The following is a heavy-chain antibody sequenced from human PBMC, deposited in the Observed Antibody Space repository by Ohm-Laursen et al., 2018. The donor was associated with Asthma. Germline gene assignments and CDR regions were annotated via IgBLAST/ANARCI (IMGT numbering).Heavy chain of an antibody. V-gene: IGHV3-48*01. CDR2: ITSYSSTT. Sequence: SLRLSCTASGFTFSSYSMNWVRQAPGKGLEWVSYITSYSSTTYYADSVKGRVTISRDNAKNSLYLQMSSLRAEDTAIYYCARSFGGLDVWGHGTTVTVSS. D-gene: IGHD3-16*01. CDR3: ARSFGGLDV. CDR1: GFTFSSYS. J-gene: IGHJ6*02.